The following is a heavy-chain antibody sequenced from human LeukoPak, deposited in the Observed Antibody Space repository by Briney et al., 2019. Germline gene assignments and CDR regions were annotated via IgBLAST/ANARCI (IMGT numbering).Heavy chain of an antibody. J-gene: IGHJ6*03. D-gene: IGHD2-8*01. CDR2: IYYSGST. V-gene: IGHV4-39*07. Sequence: PSETLSLTCTVSGGSISSSSYYWGWIRQPPGKGLEWIGSIYYSGSTNYHPSLKSRVTISVDTSKNQFSLKLSSVTAADTAVYYCARNTYCTNGVCGGYYYYYMDVWGKGTTVTVSS. CDR1: GGSISSSSYY. CDR3: ARNTYCTNGVCGGYYYYYMDV.